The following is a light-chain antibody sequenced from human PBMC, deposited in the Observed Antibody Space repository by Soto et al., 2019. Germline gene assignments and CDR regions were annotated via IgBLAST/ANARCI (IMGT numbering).Light chain of an antibody. CDR2: AVS. J-gene: IGKJ3*01. CDR3: QQGNIFPFT. V-gene: IGKV1D-12*01. CDR1: QGINSW. Sequence: DIQMTQSPSSVSASVGDRVTITCRASQGINSWLAWYQQKPGKAPQLLMYAVSSLQSGVPSRFSGSGSGTDFTLTIRSLQPEDFATYYCQQGNIFPFTFGPGTKVDIK.